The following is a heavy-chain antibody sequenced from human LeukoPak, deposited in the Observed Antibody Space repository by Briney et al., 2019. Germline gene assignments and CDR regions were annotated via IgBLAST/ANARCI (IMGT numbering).Heavy chain of an antibody. CDR2: IYTSGST. Sequence: SQTLSLTCTVSGGSISSGSYYWSWIRQPAGKGLEWIGRIYTSGSTNYNPSLKSRVTISVDTSKNQFSLKLSSVTAADTAVYYCARGERPGGGSYSFDYWGQGTLVTVSS. CDR1: GGSISSGSYY. J-gene: IGHJ4*02. D-gene: IGHD1-26*01. CDR3: ARGERPGGGSYSFDY. V-gene: IGHV4-61*02.